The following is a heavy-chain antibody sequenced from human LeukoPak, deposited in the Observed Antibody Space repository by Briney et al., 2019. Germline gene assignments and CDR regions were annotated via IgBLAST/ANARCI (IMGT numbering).Heavy chain of an antibody. CDR2: IRYDGSNK. D-gene: IGHD3-10*01. V-gene: IGHV3-30*02. CDR3: AKGRRVRGIIITWVDY. J-gene: IGHJ4*02. CDR1: GFTFSSYG. Sequence: GGSLRLSCAASGFTFSSYGMHWVRQAPGKGLEWVAFIRYDGSNKYYADSVKGRFTISRDNSKNTLYLQMKSPRAEDTAVYYCAKGRRVRGIIITWVDYWGQGTLVTVSS.